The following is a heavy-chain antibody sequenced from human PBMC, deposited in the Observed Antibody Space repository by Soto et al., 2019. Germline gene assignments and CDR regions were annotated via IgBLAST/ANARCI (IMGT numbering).Heavy chain of an antibody. CDR2: INHSGST. V-gene: IGHV4-34*01. D-gene: IGHD5-12*01. J-gene: IGHJ4*02. Sequence: SETLSLTCAIYGGSFSGYYWSWIRQPPGKGLEWIGEINHSGSTNYNPSLKSRVTISVDTSKNQFSLKLSSVTAADTAVYYCARDRDGYPGYFDYWGQGTMVTVSS. CDR3: ARDRDGYPGYFDY. CDR1: GGSFSGYY.